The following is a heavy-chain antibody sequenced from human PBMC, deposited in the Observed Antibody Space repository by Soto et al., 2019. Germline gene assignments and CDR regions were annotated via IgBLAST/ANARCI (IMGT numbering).Heavy chain of an antibody. Sequence: QVQRVQSGAEVKKPGASVKVSCKASGYTFTSYAMHWVRQAPGQRLEWMGWINAGNGKTKYSQKFPGRVTITRDTSASTAYMELSSLRSEDTAVYYCARDKYYDFFYWGQGTLVTVSS. CDR3: ARDKYYDFFY. CDR1: GYTFTSYA. CDR2: INAGNGKT. V-gene: IGHV1-3*01. D-gene: IGHD3-3*01. J-gene: IGHJ4*02.